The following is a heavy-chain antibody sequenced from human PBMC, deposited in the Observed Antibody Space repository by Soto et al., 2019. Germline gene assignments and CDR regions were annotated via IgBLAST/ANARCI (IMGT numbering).Heavy chain of an antibody. CDR2: ISSSSSHI. CDR1: GFTFSIYS. V-gene: IGHV3-21*01. J-gene: IGHJ5*02. CDR3: ARNIFCTTTSCLVGFDP. Sequence: ESGGGLVKPGGSLRLSCAASGFTFSIYSMNWVRQAPGKGLEWVSSISSSSSHIYYADSVKGRFTISRDNAKNSLYLQMNSLRAEDTAVYYCARNIFCTTTSCLVGFDPWGQGTLVTVSS. D-gene: IGHD2-2*01.